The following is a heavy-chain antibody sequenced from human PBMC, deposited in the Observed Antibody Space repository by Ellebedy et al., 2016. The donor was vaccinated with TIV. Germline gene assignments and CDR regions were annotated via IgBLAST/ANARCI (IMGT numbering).Heavy chain of an antibody. CDR2: MSSDGRYK. CDR1: GFTFSSYW. CDR3: TREEGPTHFDY. V-gene: IGHV3-30*03. J-gene: IGHJ4*02. Sequence: GESLKISCAASGFTFSSYWMSWVRQAPGKGLEWVASMSSDGRYKYYAGSVKGRFTISRDNSEDTLYLRMDSLRGDDTAVYYCTREEGPTHFDYWGQGTLVTVSS. D-gene: IGHD1-26*01.